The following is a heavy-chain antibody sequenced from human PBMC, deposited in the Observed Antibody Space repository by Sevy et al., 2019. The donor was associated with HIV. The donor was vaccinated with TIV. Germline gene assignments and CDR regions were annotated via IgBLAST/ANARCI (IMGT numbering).Heavy chain of an antibody. D-gene: IGHD3-22*01. J-gene: IGHJ1*01. CDR2: ISSSGSTI. CDR3: ATTHTYYYDSSGYYYPGTEYFQH. Sequence: GGYLRLSCAASGFTFSDYYMSWIRQAPGKGLEWVSYISSSGSTIYYADSVKGRFTISRDNAKNSLYLQMNSLRAEDKAVYYCATTHTYYYDSSGYYYPGTEYFQHWGQGTLVTVSS. V-gene: IGHV3-11*01. CDR1: GFTFSDYY.